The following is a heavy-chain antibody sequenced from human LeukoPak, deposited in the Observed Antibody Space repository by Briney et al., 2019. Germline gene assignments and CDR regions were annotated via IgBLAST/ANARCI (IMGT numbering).Heavy chain of an antibody. CDR2: IYYSGST. D-gene: IGHD6-19*01. Sequence: PSETLSLTCTVSGGSISSYYWSWIRQPPGKGLEWIGYIYYSGSTNYNPSLKSRGTISVDTTKNQFSLKLSAVTAADTAVYYCARDPGPDSGWYSPIHWGQGTLVPVSS. J-gene: IGHJ4*02. CDR3: ARDPGPDSGWYSPIH. V-gene: IGHV4-59*01. CDR1: GGSISSYY.